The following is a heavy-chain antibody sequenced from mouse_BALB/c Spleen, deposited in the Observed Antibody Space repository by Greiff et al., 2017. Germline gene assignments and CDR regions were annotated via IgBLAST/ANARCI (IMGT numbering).Heavy chain of an antibody. CDR2: IDPSDSYA. V-gene: IGHV1-69*02. CDR3: ARGDFYGSSYLYAMDQ. CDR1: GYTFTSYW. J-gene: IGHJ4*01. Sequence: VQLQQPGAELVKPGASVKLSCKSSGYTFTSYWMHWVKQRPGQGLEWIGEIDPSDSYANYNQKFKGKATLTVDKSSSTADMQLSSLTSEDSAVYYCARGDFYGSSYLYAMDQWGQGTSVTVSS. D-gene: IGHD1-1*01.